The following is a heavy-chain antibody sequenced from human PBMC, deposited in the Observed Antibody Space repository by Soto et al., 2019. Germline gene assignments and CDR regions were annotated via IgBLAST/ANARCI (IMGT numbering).Heavy chain of an antibody. CDR1: GGTFGSYA. D-gene: IGHD6-19*01. Sequence: GASVKISCKASGGTFGSYAISWVRQAPGQGLEWMGGIIPIFGTANYAQKFQGRVTITADESTSTAYMELSSLRSEDTAVYYCARMIAVAGTQGYYFEYWGEGTLVTVSS. J-gene: IGHJ4*02. CDR3: ARMIAVAGTQGYYFEY. V-gene: IGHV1-69*13. CDR2: IIPIFGTA.